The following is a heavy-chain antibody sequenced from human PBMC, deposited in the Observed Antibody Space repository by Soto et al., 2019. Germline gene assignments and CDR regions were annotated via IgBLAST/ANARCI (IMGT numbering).Heavy chain of an antibody. J-gene: IGHJ5*02. Sequence: PSETLSLTCTVSGDYITRGCYYWTWIRQHPGKGLEWIGYISNIGRTYYNPSLKSRLSISLDTSENQFSLKLTSVTAADTAIYYCARARQYYDCELDPWGQGTLVTVSS. CDR1: GDYITRGCYY. CDR3: ARARQYYDCELDP. V-gene: IGHV4-31*03. CDR2: ISNIGRT. D-gene: IGHD3-16*01.